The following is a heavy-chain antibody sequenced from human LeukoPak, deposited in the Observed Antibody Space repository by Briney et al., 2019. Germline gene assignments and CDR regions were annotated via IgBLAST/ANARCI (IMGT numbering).Heavy chain of an antibody. Sequence: PGGSLRLSCAASGFIFSRYKMNWVRQAPGKGLEWVSGISWNSGSIGYADSVKGRFTISRDNAKNSLYLQMNSLRAEDTALYYCAKGEAMDGIFDYWGQGTLVTVSS. CDR1: GFIFSRYK. V-gene: IGHV3-9*01. J-gene: IGHJ4*02. D-gene: IGHD5-18*01. CDR2: ISWNSGSI. CDR3: AKGEAMDGIFDY.